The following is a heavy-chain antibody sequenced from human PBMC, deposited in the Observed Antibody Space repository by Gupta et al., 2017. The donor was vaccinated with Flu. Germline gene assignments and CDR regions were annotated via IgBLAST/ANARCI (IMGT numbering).Heavy chain of an antibody. CDR2: ISYSSGTI. J-gene: IGHJ5*02. CDR1: GFTFNNFE. D-gene: IGHD3-10*01. CDR3: ARVGQRLVHGGVDR. V-gene: IGHV3-48*03. Sequence: EVQLVESGGALVHPGGSLRLSCAASGFTFNNFEMNWFRQAPGKGLEWVSYISYSSGTIYYADSVKGRFTISRDNAKNSLFLQMSSLRVDDTGIYYCARVGQRLVHGGVDRWGQGTLVTVSS.